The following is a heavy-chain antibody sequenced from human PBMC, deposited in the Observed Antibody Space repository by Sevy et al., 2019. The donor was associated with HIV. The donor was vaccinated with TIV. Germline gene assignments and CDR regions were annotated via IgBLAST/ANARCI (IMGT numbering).Heavy chain of an antibody. CDR2: IYYSGNT. CDR3: ARDLLPNCSFDS. V-gene: IGHV4-59*01. J-gene: IGHJ4*02. D-gene: IGHD2-21*01. CDR1: GGSISSYY. Sequence: SETLSLTCTVSGGSISSYYWNWIRQPPGKGLEWIAYIYYSGNTNYNPSLKSRVTISVDTSKNQFSLKLSSVTTADTAVYYCARDLLPNCSFDSWGQGTLVTVSS.